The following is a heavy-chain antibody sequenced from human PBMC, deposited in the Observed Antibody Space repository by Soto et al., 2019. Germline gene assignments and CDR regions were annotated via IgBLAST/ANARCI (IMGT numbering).Heavy chain of an antibody. Sequence: GGSLRLFCAASGFTFSTYTMNWVRQAPGKGLEWVAGIFPGGSTYYANSVKGRFTISRDHSQSSVFLQMSSLRDEDTAVYYCAKDSNPDGIWTFDLWGQGTLVTVSS. CDR1: GFTFSTYT. CDR3: AKDSNPDGIWTFDL. CDR2: IFPGGST. V-gene: IGHV3-23*03. D-gene: IGHD3-9*01. J-gene: IGHJ4*02.